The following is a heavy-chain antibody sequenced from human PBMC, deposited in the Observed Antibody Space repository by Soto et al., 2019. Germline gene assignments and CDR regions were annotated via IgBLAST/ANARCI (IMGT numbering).Heavy chain of an antibody. J-gene: IGHJ4*02. V-gene: IGHV3-15*01. CDR3: AKVGWFGDLFIDY. Sequence: PGGSLRLSCAASGFTFSNVWLSWVRQGPGKGLEWLGRIKSRTENETTDYASPARGRFIISRDDSKNMLYLQLNSLKSEDTAVYYCAKVGWFGDLFIDYWGQGTLVTVSS. CDR1: GFTFSNVW. CDR2: IKSRTENETT. D-gene: IGHD3-10*01.